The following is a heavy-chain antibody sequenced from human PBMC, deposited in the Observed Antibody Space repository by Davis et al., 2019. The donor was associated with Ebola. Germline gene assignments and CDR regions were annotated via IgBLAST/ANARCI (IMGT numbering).Heavy chain of an antibody. D-gene: IGHD3-22*01. J-gene: IGHJ4*02. Sequence: GESLKISCAASGFTFSSYAMSWVRQAPGKGLEWVSAISGSGGSTYYADSVKGRFTISRDNSKNTLYLQMNSLRAEDTAVYYCARVRWTSGYYFDYWGQGTLVTVSS. CDR1: GFTFSSYA. CDR3: ARVRWTSGYYFDY. CDR2: ISGSGGST. V-gene: IGHV3-23*01.